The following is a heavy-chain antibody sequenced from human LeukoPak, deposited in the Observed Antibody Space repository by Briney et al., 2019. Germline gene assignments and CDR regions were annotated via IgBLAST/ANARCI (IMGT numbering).Heavy chain of an antibody. D-gene: IGHD2-2*01. J-gene: IGHJ5*02. V-gene: IGHV4-39*07. CDR1: GGSISSSSYY. CDR3: AREVDAAAAYNWFDP. CDR2: IYYSGTT. Sequence: SETLSLTCTVSGGSISSSSYYWGWIRQPPGKGLEWIGTIYYSGTTYYNPSLKSRVTISVDTSKNQFSLRLSSVTAADTAVYYCAREVDAAAAYNWFDPWGQGTLVTVSS.